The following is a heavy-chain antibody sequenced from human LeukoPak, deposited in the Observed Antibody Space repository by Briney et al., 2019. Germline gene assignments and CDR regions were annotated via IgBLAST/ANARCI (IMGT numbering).Heavy chain of an antibody. V-gene: IGHV4-34*01. CDR2: INHSGST. CDR1: GGSFSGYY. J-gene: IGHJ4*02. Sequence: PSETLSLTCAVSGGSFSGYYWSWIRQPPGKGLEWIGEINHSGSTNYNPSLKSRVTISVDTSKNQFSLKLSSVTAADMAVYYCARGPRYSSSWYGYWGQGTLVTVSS. D-gene: IGHD6-13*01. CDR3: ARGPRYSSSWYGY.